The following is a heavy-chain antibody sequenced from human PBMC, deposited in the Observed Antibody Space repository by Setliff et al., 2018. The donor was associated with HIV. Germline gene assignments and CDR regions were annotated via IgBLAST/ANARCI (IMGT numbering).Heavy chain of an antibody. CDR1: GFTVRSDA. J-gene: IGHJ4*02. D-gene: IGHD1-1*01. CDR3: ASARLPTGGTSTYLDY. CDR2: ISGSGVGT. Sequence: GGSLRLSCAASGFTVRSDAMSWVRQAPGKGLEWVSSISGSGVGTFYAYSVKGRFTITRDISKNTLFLQLNTLRPEDTAVYYCASARLPTGGTSTYLDYWGQGALVTVSS. V-gene: IGHV3-23*01.